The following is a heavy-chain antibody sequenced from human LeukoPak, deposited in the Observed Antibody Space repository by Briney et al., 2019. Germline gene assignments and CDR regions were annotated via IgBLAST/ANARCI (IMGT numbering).Heavy chain of an antibody. CDR1: GFTFSSYW. CDR3: AKAGLTLINYGDYRS. CDR2: ISGSGGST. D-gene: IGHD4-17*01. J-gene: IGHJ4*02. V-gene: IGHV3-23*01. Sequence: PGGSLRLSCAASGFTFSSYWMHWVRRAPGKGLEWVSAISGSGGSTYYADSVKGRFTISRDNSKNTLYLQMNSLRAEDTAVYYCAKAGLTLINYGDYRSWGQGTPVTVSS.